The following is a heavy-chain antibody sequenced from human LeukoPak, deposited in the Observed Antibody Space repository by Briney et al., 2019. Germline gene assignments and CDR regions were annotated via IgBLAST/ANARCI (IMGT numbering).Heavy chain of an antibody. CDR3: ARIRWPYYFDY. D-gene: IGHD4-23*01. Sequence: SETLSLTCTVSGGSISSYYWSWIRQPPGKGLEWIGYIYYSGSTNYNPSLKSRVTISVDTSKNQFSLKLSSVTAADTAVYYCARIRWPYYFDYWGQGTLVTVSP. CDR2: IYYSGST. V-gene: IGHV4-59*01. J-gene: IGHJ4*02. CDR1: GGSISSYY.